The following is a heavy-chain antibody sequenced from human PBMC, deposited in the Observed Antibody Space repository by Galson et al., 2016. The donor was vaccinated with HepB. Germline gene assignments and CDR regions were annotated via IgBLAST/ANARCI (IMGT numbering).Heavy chain of an antibody. CDR1: GGSISTSNW. CDR2: IYNNGST. CDR3: ARGGGYCGRTTCHFSFDL. V-gene: IGHV4-4*02. D-gene: IGHD5-12*01. Sequence: ETLSLTCAVSGGSISTSNWFNWVRQPPGRGLEWIGEIYNNGSTNYNPSLKSRVNMSGDKSKKQFSLKLTSVTAADTAVYYCARGGGYCGRTTCHFSFDLWGRGTLVTVSS. J-gene: IGHJ2*01.